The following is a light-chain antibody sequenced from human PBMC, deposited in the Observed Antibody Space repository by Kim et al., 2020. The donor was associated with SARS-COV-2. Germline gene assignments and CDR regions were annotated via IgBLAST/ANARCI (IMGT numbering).Light chain of an antibody. CDR3: HQYSSPPWT. CDR2: WAS. V-gene: IGKV4-1*01. J-gene: IGKJ1*01. CDR1: QNLLYSANKKDF. Sequence: DIVMAQSPDSLTLSLGERATINCRSSQNLLYSANKKDFLSWVQHKPGQPPKVLIYWASTRDSGVPDRFTGSGSGTNFSLTISSLQPEDAAIYYCHQYSSPPWTFGRGTKVDIK.